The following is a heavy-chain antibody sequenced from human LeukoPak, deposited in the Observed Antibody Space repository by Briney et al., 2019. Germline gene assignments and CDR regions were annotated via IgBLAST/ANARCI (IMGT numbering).Heavy chain of an antibody. Sequence: GGSLRLSCAASGFTVSNNYMSWVRQAPGKGLEWVSVIHSGGTTNYADSVQGRFTISRDNSKTTVYLHMNSLRAEDTAVYYCARDSNSGYGPFASWGQGTLVTVSS. CDR1: GFTVSNNY. V-gene: IGHV3-53*01. CDR2: IHSGGTT. CDR3: ARDSNSGYGPFAS. J-gene: IGHJ4*02. D-gene: IGHD5-12*01.